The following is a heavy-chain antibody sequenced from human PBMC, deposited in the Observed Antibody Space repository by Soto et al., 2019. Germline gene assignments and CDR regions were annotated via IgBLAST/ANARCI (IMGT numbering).Heavy chain of an antibody. CDR2: ISGSGGST. CDR1: GFTFSSYA. J-gene: IGHJ3*02. D-gene: IGHD7-27*01. Sequence: GGSLRLSCAASGFTFSSYAMSWVRQAPGKGLEWVSAISGSGGSTYYADSVKGWFTFSRDNSKNTLQLQMNSLRAEDTVVYFCAKHSGDSSSFDAFDIWGQGTMVTVSS. CDR3: AKHSGDSSSFDAFDI. V-gene: IGHV3-23*01.